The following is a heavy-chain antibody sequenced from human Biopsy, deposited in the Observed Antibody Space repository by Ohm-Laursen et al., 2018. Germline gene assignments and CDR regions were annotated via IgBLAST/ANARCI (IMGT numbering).Heavy chain of an antibody. CDR3: ASAGYNPDWNFDL. D-gene: IGHD5-24*01. CDR2: IYFTGRT. V-gene: IGHV4-59*12. Sequence: SETLSLTCTVSGCPIDSYYWSWIRQPPGQALEWIGYIYFTGRTSYNPSLKSRFTMSVNTSKKQFSLRLSSVTAADTAVYYCASAGYNPDWNFDLWGRGTRVTVSS. CDR1: GCPIDSYY. J-gene: IGHJ2*01.